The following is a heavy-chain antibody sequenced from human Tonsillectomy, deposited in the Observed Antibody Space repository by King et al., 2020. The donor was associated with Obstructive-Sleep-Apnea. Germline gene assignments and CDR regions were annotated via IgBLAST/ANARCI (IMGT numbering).Heavy chain of an antibody. CDR2: MGTTVDT. D-gene: IGHD3-3*01. J-gene: IGHJ4*02. CDR3: VRSDYFDY. CDR1: EFTSIPYT. V-gene: IGHV3-13*01. Sequence: QLVQSGGAWLHPGGSLELSVQPSEFTSIPYTSPWSRKPPENVRNWFPPMGTTVDTYYPGSVRGRFTISRENAKNSLFLQMDSLRAGDTAVYYCVRSDYFDYWGQGTLVTVSS.